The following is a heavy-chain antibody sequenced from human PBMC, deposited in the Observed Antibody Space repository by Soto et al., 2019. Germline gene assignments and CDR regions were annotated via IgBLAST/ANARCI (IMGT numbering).Heavy chain of an antibody. CDR3: ASRVWFGELFTDY. CDR2: IYHSGST. D-gene: IGHD3-10*01. CDR1: GGSISSSNW. J-gene: IGHJ4*02. Sequence: SETLCLTCAVSGGSISSSNWWGWVRQPPGKGLEWIGEIYHSGSTNYNPSLKSRVTISVDKSKNQFSLKLSSVTAADTAVYYCASRVWFGELFTDYWGQGTLVTVSS. V-gene: IGHV4-4*02.